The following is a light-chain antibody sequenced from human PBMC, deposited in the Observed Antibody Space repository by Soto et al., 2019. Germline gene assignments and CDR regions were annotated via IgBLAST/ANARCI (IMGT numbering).Light chain of an antibody. CDR2: EVL. CDR1: SSDVGGYDY. J-gene: IGLJ2*01. CDR3: SSFAGSNNYLL. Sequence: SVLTQPLSASGSPGQSVTISCTGTSSDVGGYDYVSWYQQVPGQAPKLLIYEVLKRPSGVPDRFSGSKSGNSASLTVSGLQAEDEADYYCSSFAGSNNYLLFGGGTKVTVL. V-gene: IGLV2-8*01.